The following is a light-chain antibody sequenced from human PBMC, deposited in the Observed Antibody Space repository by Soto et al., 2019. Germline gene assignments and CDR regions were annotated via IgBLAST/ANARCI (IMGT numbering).Light chain of an antibody. J-gene: IGLJ3*02. Sequence: QSVLTQPPSASATPGQRVTFSCSGSTSNIGRSAVNWYQQVPGTAPKLLIYSDNQRPSGVPDRFSGSKFGTSASLAISGLQSEDEADYFCAAWSDTLSGVMFGGGTQLTVL. CDR3: AAWSDTLSGVM. V-gene: IGLV1-44*01. CDR1: TSNIGRSA. CDR2: SDN.